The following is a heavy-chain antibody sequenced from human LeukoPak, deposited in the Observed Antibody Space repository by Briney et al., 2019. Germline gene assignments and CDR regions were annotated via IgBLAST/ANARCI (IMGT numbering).Heavy chain of an antibody. J-gene: IGHJ6*04. Sequence: GGSLRLSCAASGFTFSSYWMHWVRQAPGKVLVWVSRINSAGSSTSYADSVKGRFTISRDSANTTLYLQLNSLSAEATAVYSCARGGDVWGKGTTVTVSS. CDR1: GFTFSSYW. CDR3: ARGGDV. CDR2: INSAGSST. V-gene: IGHV3-74*01.